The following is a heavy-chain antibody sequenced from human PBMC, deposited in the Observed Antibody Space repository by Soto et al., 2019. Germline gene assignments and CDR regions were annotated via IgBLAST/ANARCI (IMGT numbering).Heavy chain of an antibody. J-gene: IGHJ4*02. CDR2: IGTAGDT. Sequence: RGSLILSCSSSGFTFSIYDMPWVRQGPGRGLEWVSAIGTAGDTNYAGSVKGRFTISRENAKNSLYLQMNSLRAGDTAIYFCARAIGTTLFDYWGRGTLVTVSS. D-gene: IGHD1-1*01. CDR1: GFTFSIYD. V-gene: IGHV3-13*04. CDR3: ARAIGTTLFDY.